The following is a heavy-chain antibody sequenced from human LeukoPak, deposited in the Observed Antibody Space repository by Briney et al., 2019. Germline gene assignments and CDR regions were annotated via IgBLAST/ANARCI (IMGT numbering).Heavy chain of an antibody. CDR1: GFTFSSYA. D-gene: IGHD3-22*01. CDR3: ATRPRDSSGYYLGAFDG. Sequence: GGSLRLSCEASGFTFSSYAMAWVLQAPGKGLDWVSVIGASGADTYYSDSAKGRFTVSGDNSKDTLFLHMSSLRAEDTAVYFCATRPRDSSGYYLGAFDGWGQGTTVTVSS. CDR2: IGASGADT. V-gene: IGHV3-23*01. J-gene: IGHJ3*01.